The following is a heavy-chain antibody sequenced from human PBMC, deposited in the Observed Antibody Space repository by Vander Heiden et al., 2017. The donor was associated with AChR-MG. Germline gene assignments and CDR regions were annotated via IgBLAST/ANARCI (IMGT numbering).Heavy chain of an antibody. J-gene: IGHJ5*02. D-gene: IGHD2-15*01. Sequence: QVQLQESGPGLVKPSQTLSLTCTVPGASISRCRYYLTWIRPPAGKGPEWMGRMSTSGTTNYNPTLKGRVTMSVDTSKNQFSLKLSSVTAADTAVYYCARGRENCSGGSCYGGNWFDPWGQGTLVTVSS. CDR1: GASISRCRYY. CDR3: ARGRENCSGGSCYGGNWFDP. V-gene: IGHV4-61*02. CDR2: MSTSGTT.